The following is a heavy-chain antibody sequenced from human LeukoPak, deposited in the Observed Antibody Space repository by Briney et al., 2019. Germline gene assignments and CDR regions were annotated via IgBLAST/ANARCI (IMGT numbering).Heavy chain of an antibody. Sequence: SETLSLTCTVSGGSISSYYWSWIRQPPGKGLEWIGYIYYSGSTNYNPSLKSRVTISVDTSKNQFSLKLRSVTAADTAVYYCASARMTTVTELDYWGQGTLVTVSS. CDR2: IYYSGST. V-gene: IGHV4-59*01. J-gene: IGHJ4*02. CDR1: GGSISSYY. CDR3: ASARMTTVTELDY. D-gene: IGHD4-17*01.